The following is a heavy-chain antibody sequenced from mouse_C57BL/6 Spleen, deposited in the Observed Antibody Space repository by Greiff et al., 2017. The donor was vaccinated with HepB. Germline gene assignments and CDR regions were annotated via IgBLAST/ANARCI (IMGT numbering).Heavy chain of an antibody. J-gene: IGHJ4*01. D-gene: IGHD1-1*01. V-gene: IGHV1-72*01. Sequence: QVQLQQPGAELVKPGASVKLSCKASGYTFTSYWMHWVKQRPGRGLEWIGRIDPNSGGTKYNEKFKSKATLTVDKPSSTAYMQLSSLTSEDSAVFYCARNYGSRYYYAMDYWGQGTSVTVSS. CDR2: IDPNSGGT. CDR3: ARNYGSRYYYAMDY. CDR1: GYTFTSYW.